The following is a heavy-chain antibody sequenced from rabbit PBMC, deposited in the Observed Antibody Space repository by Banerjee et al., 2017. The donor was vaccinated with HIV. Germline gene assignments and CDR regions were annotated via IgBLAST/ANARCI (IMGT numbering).Heavy chain of an antibody. V-gene: IGHV1S40*01. J-gene: IGHJ4*01. CDR3: ARGGAEFTAYGYAYNL. D-gene: IGHD6-1*01. Sequence: QSLEESGGDLVKPGASLTLTCTASGFSFGSDDYGCWVRQAPGKGLEWIVCIYGDSDSTWYARWATGRFTISKTSSTTVTLQMTSLTAADTATYFCARGGAEFTAYGYAYNLWGPGTLVTVS. CDR1: GFSFGSDDY. CDR2: IYGDSDST.